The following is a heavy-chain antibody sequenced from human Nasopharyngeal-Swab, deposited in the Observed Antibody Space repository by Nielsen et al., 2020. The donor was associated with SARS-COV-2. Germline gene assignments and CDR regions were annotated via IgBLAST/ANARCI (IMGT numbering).Heavy chain of an antibody. CDR2: IKQDGGEK. J-gene: IGHJ4*02. CDR1: GFTFSWHW. CDR3: VRDVIATVTTPPDY. V-gene: IGHV3-7*01. D-gene: IGHD4-17*01. Sequence: GGSLRLSCAASGFTFSWHWMHWVRQAPGKGLEWVANIKQDGGEKNYVDSVKGRFTISRDNAKNSLYLQMNTLRAEDTAVYYCVRDVIATVTTPPDYWGQGTLVTVSS.